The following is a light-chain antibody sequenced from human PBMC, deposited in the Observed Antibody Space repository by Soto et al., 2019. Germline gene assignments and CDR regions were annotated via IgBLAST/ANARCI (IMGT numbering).Light chain of an antibody. Sequence: FSQSPATLSLSPGEGATLSCRASQSIGTYLAWYQQKPGQAPRLLIYDASNRATGIPARFSGSGPGTDFTLTISSLEPEDFAVYYCQQRSNWPGTFGQGTKVDI. V-gene: IGKV3-11*01. J-gene: IGKJ1*01. CDR2: DAS. CDR3: QQRSNWPGT. CDR1: QSIGTY.